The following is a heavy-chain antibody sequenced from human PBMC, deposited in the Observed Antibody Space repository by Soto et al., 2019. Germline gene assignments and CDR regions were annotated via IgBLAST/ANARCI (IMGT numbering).Heavy chain of an antibody. CDR2: INHSGST. J-gene: IGHJ6*03. Sequence: SETLSLTCAVYAGSFSRYYWSWIRQPPGKGLEWIGEINHSGSTNYNPSLKSQVTISVDTSKKQFSLKLSSVTAADTAVYYCARVRDVPAATPNCYYYYLDVWGKGTTVTVSS. V-gene: IGHV4-34*01. CDR3: ARVRDVPAATPNCYYYYLDV. D-gene: IGHD2-2*01. CDR1: AGSFSRYY.